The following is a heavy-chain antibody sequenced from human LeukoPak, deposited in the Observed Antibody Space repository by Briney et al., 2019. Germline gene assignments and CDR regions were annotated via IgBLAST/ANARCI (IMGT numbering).Heavy chain of an antibody. D-gene: IGHD3-22*01. CDR2: IYYSGST. J-gene: IGHJ6*02. CDR3: ARGSYYYDSSGYYYYYGMDV. Sequence: PSETLSITCTVSGGSISSYYWSWIRQPPGKGLEWIGYIYYSGSTNYNPSLKSRVTISVDTSKNQFSLKLSSVTAADTAVYYCARGSYYYDSSGYYYYYGMDVWGQGTTVTVSS. V-gene: IGHV4-59*01. CDR1: GGSISSYY.